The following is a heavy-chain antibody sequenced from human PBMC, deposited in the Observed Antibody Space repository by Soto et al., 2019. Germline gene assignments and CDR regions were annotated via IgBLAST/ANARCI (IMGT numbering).Heavy chain of an antibody. V-gene: IGHV4-31*03. CDR2: IYYSGST. CDR1: GGSISSGGYY. CDR3: ARDHGDYYYYGMDV. Sequence: SETLSLTCTVSGGSISSGGYYWSWIRQHPGKGLEWIGYIYYSGSTYYNPSLKSRVTISVDTSKNQFSLKLSSVTAADTAVYYCARDHGDYYYYGMDVWGQGTTVTVSS. J-gene: IGHJ6*02. D-gene: IGHD4-17*01.